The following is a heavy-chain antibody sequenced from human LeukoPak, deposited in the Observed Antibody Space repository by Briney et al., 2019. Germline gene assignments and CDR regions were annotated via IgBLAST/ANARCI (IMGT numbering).Heavy chain of an antibody. Sequence: GGSLRLSCAASGFTFNSYAMNWVRQAPGKGLEWVSTISGSGGSTYYADSVRGRFTISRDNSKNTLYLQMNSLRAEDTAVYYCAKDDSSGYSCYFDYWGQGTLVTVSS. CDR3: AKDDSSGYSCYFDY. CDR1: GFTFNSYA. CDR2: ISGSGGST. D-gene: IGHD3-22*01. J-gene: IGHJ4*02. V-gene: IGHV3-23*01.